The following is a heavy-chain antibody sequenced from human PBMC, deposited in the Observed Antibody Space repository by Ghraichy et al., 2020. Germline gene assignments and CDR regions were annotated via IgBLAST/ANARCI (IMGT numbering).Heavy chain of an antibody. J-gene: IGHJ4*02. D-gene: IGHD2-21*02. V-gene: IGHV3-7*03. CDR1: GFTFSTYW. CDR2: IKQDGTEK. CDR3: ARLTWTLLKNCGDDCYQLLHFDY. Sequence: GGSLRLSCAASGFTFSTYWMTWVRQAPGKGLEWVANIKQDGTEKYYVDSVRGRFTISRDNAKSSLDLQMSSLRAEDTAVYYCARLTWTLLKNCGDDCYQLLHFDYWGQGTLVTVSS.